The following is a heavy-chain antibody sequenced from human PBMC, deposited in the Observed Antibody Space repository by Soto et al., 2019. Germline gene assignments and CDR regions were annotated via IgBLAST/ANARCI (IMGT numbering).Heavy chain of an antibody. V-gene: IGHV3-30-3*01. CDR2: ISYDGSNK. J-gene: IGHJ6*02. D-gene: IGHD3-10*01. CDR3: ARDRDVWFGDQNGGNYYYYGMDA. CDR1: GFTFSSYA. Sequence: PGGSLRLSCAASGFTFSSYAMHWVRQAPGKGLEWVAVISYDGSNKYYADSVKGRFTISRDNSKNTLYLQMNSLRAEDTAVYYCARDRDVWFGDQNGGNYYYYGMDAWGQGTTGTVSS.